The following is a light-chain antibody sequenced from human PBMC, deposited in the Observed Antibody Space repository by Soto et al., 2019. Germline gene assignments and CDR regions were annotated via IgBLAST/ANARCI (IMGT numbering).Light chain of an antibody. CDR1: QSVSSSY. Sequence: EIVLTNSPGTLSLSLGERATLSCRASQSVSSSYLAWYQQKPGRAPRLLIYGASSRATGIPDRFRGSGSGTDFTLTITRLEPEDFAVHYCHQYGSAPWTFGQGTKVDIK. CDR2: GAS. V-gene: IGKV3-20*01. CDR3: HQYGSAPWT. J-gene: IGKJ1*01.